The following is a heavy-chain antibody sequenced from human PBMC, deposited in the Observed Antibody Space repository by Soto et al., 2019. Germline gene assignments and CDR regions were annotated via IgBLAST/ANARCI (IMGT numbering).Heavy chain of an antibody. Sequence: QVQLQESGPGLVKPSETLSLTCTVSGGSMSSYYWSWIRQSPGKGLEWIGYIYYSGSTSYNPSLKRRVTISVDTSKNQVSMKLSSVSAADTAVYYCARVLTHRYRVLDYWGQGSLVTVSS. CDR3: ARVLTHRYRVLDY. V-gene: IGHV4-59*01. D-gene: IGHD1-1*01. CDR1: GGSMSSYY. CDR2: IYYSGST. J-gene: IGHJ4*02.